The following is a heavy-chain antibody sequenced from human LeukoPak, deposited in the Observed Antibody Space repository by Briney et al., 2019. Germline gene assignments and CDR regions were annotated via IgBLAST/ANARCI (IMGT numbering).Heavy chain of an antibody. CDR1: GFTFSRYG. J-gene: IGHJ4*02. V-gene: IGHV3-33*01. CDR3: ARDFGFSPSSGYSFDY. CDR2: IWYDGSNR. D-gene: IGHD3-22*01. Sequence: GGSLRLSCAASGFTFSRYGMHWVRQAPGKGLEWVAVIWYDGSNRQYVDSVKGRFTISRDNSKNTLYLQMNSLRPDDTAVYYCARDFGFSPSSGYSFDYWGQGTLVTVSS.